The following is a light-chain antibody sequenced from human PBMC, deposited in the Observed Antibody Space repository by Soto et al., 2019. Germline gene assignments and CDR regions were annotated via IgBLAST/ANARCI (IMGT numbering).Light chain of an antibody. Sequence: EIVLTQSPGTLSLPPGGRATLSCRASQIVGTTSLAWYQQKPGQAPRLLIYGSSNRAPGIPDRFSGGGAGKDFTLTISGLKPEDCGVYYCQQYGCSPKYIFGQGTKLHIK. CDR2: GSS. J-gene: IGKJ2*01. V-gene: IGKV3-20*01. CDR3: QQYGCSPKYI. CDR1: QIVGTTS.